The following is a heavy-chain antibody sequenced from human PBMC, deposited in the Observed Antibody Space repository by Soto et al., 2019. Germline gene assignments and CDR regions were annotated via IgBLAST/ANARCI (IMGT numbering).Heavy chain of an antibody. Sequence: PGESLKISYRGSGYTFTSYLVAWVRQMPVKGLEWMGVIYPGDSDTRYSPSFQGQVTISVDKSISTAYLQWRSLRASDTAIYYCEKQAWFGILKWRHQKNMDEGWGQGT. V-gene: IGHV5-51*01. CDR1: GYTFTSYL. J-gene: IGHJ4*02. CDR3: EKQAWFGILKWRHQKNMDEG. CDR2: IYPGDSDT. D-gene: IGHD5-18*01.